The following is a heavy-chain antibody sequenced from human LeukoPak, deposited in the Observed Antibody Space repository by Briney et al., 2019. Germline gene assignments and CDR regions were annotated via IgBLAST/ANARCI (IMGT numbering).Heavy chain of an antibody. CDR2: IRYDGSNK. Sequence: PGGSLRLSWAASGFTFSSYGMHWVRQAPGKGLEGVAFIRYDGSNKYYADSVKGRFTISRDNSKNTLYLQMNSLRAEDTAVYYCAKAGVVRGVMGKYDYWGQGTLVTVSS. V-gene: IGHV3-30*02. CDR1: GFTFSSYG. J-gene: IGHJ4*02. CDR3: AKAGVVRGVMGKYDY. D-gene: IGHD3-10*01.